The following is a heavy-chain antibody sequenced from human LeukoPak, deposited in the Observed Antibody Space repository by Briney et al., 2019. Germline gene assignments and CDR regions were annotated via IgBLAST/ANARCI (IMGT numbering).Heavy chain of an antibody. V-gene: IGHV3-30-3*01. Sequence: PGGSLRLSCAASGFTFSSYAMHWVRQAPGKGLEWVAVISYDGSNKYYADSVKGRFTISRDNSKNTLYLQMNSLRAEDTAVYYCARDQRRVLTMIACWGQGTLVTVSS. J-gene: IGHJ4*02. CDR1: GFTFSSYA. D-gene: IGHD3-22*01. CDR2: ISYDGSNK. CDR3: ARDQRRVLTMIAC.